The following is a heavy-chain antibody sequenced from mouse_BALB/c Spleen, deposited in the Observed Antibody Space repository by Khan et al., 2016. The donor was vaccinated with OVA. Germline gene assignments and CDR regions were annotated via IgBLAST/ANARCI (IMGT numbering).Heavy chain of an antibody. V-gene: IGHV5-6-5*01. CDR2: ISSGDST. J-gene: IGHJ3*01. CDR3: ARDYWFAY. CDR1: GFTFSNYA. Sequence: EVQGVESGGGLVKPGGSLKLSCAASGFTFSNYAMSWVRQSPEKRLEWVASISSGDSTYYPDSVKGRFTISRDNVRNILYLQMSSLRSEDTAMYYCARDYWFAYWGQGTLVTVSA.